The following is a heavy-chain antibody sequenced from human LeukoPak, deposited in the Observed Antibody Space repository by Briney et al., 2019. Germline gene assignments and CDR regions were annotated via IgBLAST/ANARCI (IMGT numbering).Heavy chain of an antibody. CDR1: GFMFSSNW. J-gene: IGHJ4*02. CDR3: VQIPGGGY. Sequence: GGSLRLSCAASGFMFSSNWMSWVRLAPGKGLEWVANIKEDGTETYYVDSVKGRFTISRDNSKNMVYLQLNSLRAEDTAIFYCVQIPGGGYWGQGTLVTVSS. V-gene: IGHV3-7*03. D-gene: IGHD5-24*01. CDR2: IKEDGTET.